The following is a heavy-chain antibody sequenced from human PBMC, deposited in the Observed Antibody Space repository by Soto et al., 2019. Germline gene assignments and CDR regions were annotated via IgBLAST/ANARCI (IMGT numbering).Heavy chain of an antibody. CDR1: GFTFGDYA. D-gene: IGHD7-27*01. CDR2: IRSKAYGGTT. CDR3: TRDLGQRYYYYGMDV. Sequence: GGSLRLSCTASGFTFGDYAMSWFRQAPGKGLEWVGFIRSKAYGGTTEYAASVKGRFTISRDDSKSIAYLQMNSLKTEDTAVYYCTRDLGQRYYYYGMDVWGQGTTVTVSS. J-gene: IGHJ6*02. V-gene: IGHV3-49*03.